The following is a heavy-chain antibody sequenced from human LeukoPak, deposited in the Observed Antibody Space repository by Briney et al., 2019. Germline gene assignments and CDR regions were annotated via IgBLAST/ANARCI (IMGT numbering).Heavy chain of an antibody. V-gene: IGHV3-9*01. Sequence: GGSLRLSCAASGFTFSSYAMSWVRQAPGKGLEWVSGISWNSGSIGYADSVKGRFTISRDNAKNSLYLQMNSLRAENTALYCCAKARGVDYYDSSGFDIWGQGTMVTVSS. J-gene: IGHJ3*02. CDR3: AKARGVDYYDSSGFDI. D-gene: IGHD3-22*01. CDR2: ISWNSGSI. CDR1: GFTFSSYA.